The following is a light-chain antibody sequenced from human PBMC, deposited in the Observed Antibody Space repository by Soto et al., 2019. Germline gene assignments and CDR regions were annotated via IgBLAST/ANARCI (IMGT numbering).Light chain of an antibody. Sequence: QSVLTQPRSVSGSPGHSVTISCTGTSSDVGGYNYVSWYQQHPGKAPKLMIYDVNKRPSGVPDRFSGSKSGNTASLTLSGPPAGDEADYSRCFFAGRFGVVFGGGTKLTVL. CDR3: CFFAGRFGVV. J-gene: IGLJ2*01. CDR1: SSDVGGYNY. CDR2: DVN. V-gene: IGLV2-11*01.